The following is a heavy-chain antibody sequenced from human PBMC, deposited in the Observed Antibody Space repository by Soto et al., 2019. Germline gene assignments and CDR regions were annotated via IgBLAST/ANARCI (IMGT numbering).Heavy chain of an antibody. Sequence: GASVKVSCKASGYTFTSYGISWVRQAPGQGLEWMGWISAYNGNTNYAQKLQGRVTMTTDTSTSTAYMELRSLRSDDTAVYYCARRSGKWFDPDLKFDYWGRGTLVTVSS. CDR3: ARRSGKWFDPDLKFDY. CDR2: ISAYNGNT. CDR1: GYTFTSYG. D-gene: IGHD3-10*01. J-gene: IGHJ4*02. V-gene: IGHV1-18*01.